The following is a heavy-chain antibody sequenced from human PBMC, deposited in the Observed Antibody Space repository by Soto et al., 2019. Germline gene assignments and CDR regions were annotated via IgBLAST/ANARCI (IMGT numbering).Heavy chain of an antibody. CDR3: AKASVAVVGGGGGDY. Sequence: QVQLVESGGGVVQPGRSLRLSCAASGFTFSSYGMHWVRQAPGKGLEWVAVISHDGSNEFYADSVKGRFTISRDKSKKPLYLQMSSLGAEDTAVCYCAKASVAVVGGGGGDYWGQGTLVTVSS. CDR2: ISHDGSNE. J-gene: IGHJ4*02. D-gene: IGHD6-19*01. V-gene: IGHV3-30*18. CDR1: GFTFSSYG.